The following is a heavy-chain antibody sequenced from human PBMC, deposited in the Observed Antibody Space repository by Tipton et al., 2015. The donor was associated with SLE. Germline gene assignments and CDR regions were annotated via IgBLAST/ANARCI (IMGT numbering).Heavy chain of an antibody. CDR3: ATTIPFTIFGVVIVPDAFDI. D-gene: IGHD3-3*01. CDR1: GGSISSYY. Sequence: LRLSCTVSGGSISSYYWSWIRQPAGKGLEWIGRIYTSGSTNYNPSLKSRVTMSVDTSKNQFSLKLSSVTAADTAVYYCATTIPFTIFGVVIVPDAFDIWGQGTMVTVSS. V-gene: IGHV4-4*07. CDR2: IYTSGST. J-gene: IGHJ3*02.